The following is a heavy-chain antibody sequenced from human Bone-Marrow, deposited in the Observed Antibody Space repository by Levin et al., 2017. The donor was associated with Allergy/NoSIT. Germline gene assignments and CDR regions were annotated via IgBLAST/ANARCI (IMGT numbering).Heavy chain of an antibody. J-gene: IGHJ4*02. D-gene: IGHD2-15*01. V-gene: IGHV1-2*06. CDR1: GYTFTGYY. CDR2: INPNSGGT. Sequence: ASVKVSCKASGYTFTGYYMHWVRQAPGQGLEWMGRINPNSGGTNYAQKFQGRVTMTRDTSISTAYMELSSVTAADTAVYYCAREGRGFDYWGQGTLVTVSS. CDR3: AREGRGFDY.